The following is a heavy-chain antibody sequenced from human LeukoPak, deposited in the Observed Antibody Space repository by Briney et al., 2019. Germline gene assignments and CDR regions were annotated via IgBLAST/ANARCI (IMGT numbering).Heavy chain of an antibody. Sequence: GGSLRLSCAASGFTFDDYAMHWVRHAPGKGLEWVSGISWNSGSIGYADSVKGRFTISRDNAKNSLYLQMNSLRAEDTALYYCAKLKLGATTGFDYWGQGTLVTVSS. CDR1: GFTFDDYA. CDR2: ISWNSGSI. V-gene: IGHV3-9*01. CDR3: AKLKLGATTGFDY. J-gene: IGHJ4*02. D-gene: IGHD1-26*01.